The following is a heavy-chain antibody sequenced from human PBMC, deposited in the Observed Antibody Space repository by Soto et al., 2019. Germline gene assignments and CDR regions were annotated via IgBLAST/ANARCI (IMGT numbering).Heavy chain of an antibody. J-gene: IGHJ3*02. CDR1: GYTFTSYG. D-gene: IGHD1-26*01. CDR3: ARDRGLLGAFDI. Sequence: ASVKVSCKASGYTFTSYGISWVRQAPGQGLELMGWISAYNGNTNYAQKLQGRVTMTTXXXXXXAXMXLXSXRSNXTAVYYCARDRGLLGAFDIWGPGTMDTVSS. V-gene: IGHV1-18*04. CDR2: ISAYNGNT.